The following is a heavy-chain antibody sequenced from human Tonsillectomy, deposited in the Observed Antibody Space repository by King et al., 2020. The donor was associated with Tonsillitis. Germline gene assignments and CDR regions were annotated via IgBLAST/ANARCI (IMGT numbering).Heavy chain of an antibody. CDR2: IYYSGST. Sequence: VQLQESGPGLVKPSETLSLTCTVSGGSVSSGSYYWSWIRQPPGKGLEWIGYIYYSGSTNYNPSLKSRVTISVDTSKNQFSLKLSSVTAADTAVYYCARGLGSSSWYYFDYWGQGTLVTVSS. J-gene: IGHJ4*02. V-gene: IGHV4-61*01. CDR3: ARGLGSSSWYYFDY. D-gene: IGHD6-13*01. CDR1: GGSVSSGSYY.